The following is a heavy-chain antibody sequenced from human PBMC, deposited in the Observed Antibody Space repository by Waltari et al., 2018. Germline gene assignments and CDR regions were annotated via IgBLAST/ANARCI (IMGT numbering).Heavy chain of an antibody. Sequence: QVQLQESGPGLVKPSETLSLTCTVSGGSISSHYWSWIRQPPGKGLEWIGYIYYSGSTNYNPSLKSRVTISVDTSKNQFSLKLSSVTAADTAVYYCARFDSSGYYYYYGMDVWGQGTTVTVSS. CDR2: IYYSGST. D-gene: IGHD3-22*01. CDR1: GGSISSHY. J-gene: IGHJ6*02. V-gene: IGHV4-59*11. CDR3: ARFDSSGYYYYYGMDV.